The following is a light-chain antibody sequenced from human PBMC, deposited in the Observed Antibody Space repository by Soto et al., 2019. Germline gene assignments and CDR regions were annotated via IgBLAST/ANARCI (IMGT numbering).Light chain of an antibody. CDR1: SSDVGHYTY. CDR2: EVH. CDR3: SSYAGNNNLAV. V-gene: IGLV2-8*01. J-gene: IGLJ1*01. Sequence: QSVLTQPPSASGSPGQSVTISCTGTSSDVGHYTYVAWYQQHPGKAPKLLLYEVHKRPSGVPDRFSGSKSGNTASLTVSGLQAVDEVDYYCSSYAGNNNLAVFGTGTKAPVL.